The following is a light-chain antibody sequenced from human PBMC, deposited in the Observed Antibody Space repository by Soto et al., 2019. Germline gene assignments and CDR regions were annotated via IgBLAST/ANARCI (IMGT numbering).Light chain of an antibody. Sequence: EIVLTQSPGTLSLSPGERATLSCRASQSVSSSYLAWYQQKPGQAPRLLIYGASSRATGFPDRFSGSGSGADFTLTICRLEPEDFAVYYCQQYGSSAWTSGQGTKVDIK. CDR2: GAS. J-gene: IGKJ1*01. V-gene: IGKV3-20*01. CDR1: QSVSSSY. CDR3: QQYGSSAWT.